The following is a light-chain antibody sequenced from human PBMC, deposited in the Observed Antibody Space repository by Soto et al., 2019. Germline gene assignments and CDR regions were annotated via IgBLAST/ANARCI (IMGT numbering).Light chain of an antibody. CDR2: AAS. CDR1: ESISSY. V-gene: IGKV1-39*01. CDR3: QQSSSAPCT. J-gene: IGKJ4*01. Sequence: DIQMTQSPSSLSASVGDRVTITCRASESISSYLNWYQQYPGKAPKLLIYAASSLQSGVPSRFSGSGSGTDFSRTISSLQSGDFATYYCQQSSSAPCTFGGGTKVEVK.